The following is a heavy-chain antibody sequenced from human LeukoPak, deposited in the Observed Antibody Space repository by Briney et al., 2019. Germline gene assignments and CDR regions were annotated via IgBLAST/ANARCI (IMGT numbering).Heavy chain of an antibody. Sequence: PSEALSLTCTETGGSIVNYGWSWIRQPPGDGLYYIGYIHYSGNTNYNPSVQSRVSMSVDTSKNQFSLKLSSVTAADTAVYYCARVGGTAASGELDYWGQGTLATVSS. CDR3: ARVGGTAASGELDY. D-gene: IGHD6-13*01. CDR2: IHYSGNT. CDR1: GGSIVNYG. J-gene: IGHJ4*02. V-gene: IGHV4-59*01.